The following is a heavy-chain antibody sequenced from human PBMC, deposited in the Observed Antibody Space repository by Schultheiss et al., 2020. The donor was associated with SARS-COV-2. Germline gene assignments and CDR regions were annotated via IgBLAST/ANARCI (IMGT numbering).Heavy chain of an antibody. J-gene: IGHJ4*02. D-gene: IGHD5-24*01. CDR1: GYTFTDYY. Sequence: SVKVSCKASGYTFTDYYVHWVRQAPGQGLEWMGGVTPIFGEAQYAHKFQGRLTIIGDGSTSTAYMELSSLTSEDTAVYYCARVTDGYAEHWGQGTQVTVSS. CDR3: ARVTDGYAEH. V-gene: IGHV1-69*13. CDR2: VTPIFGEA.